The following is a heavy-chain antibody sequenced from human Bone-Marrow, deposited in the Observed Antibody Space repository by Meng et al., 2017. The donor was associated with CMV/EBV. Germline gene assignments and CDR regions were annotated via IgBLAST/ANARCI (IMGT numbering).Heavy chain of an antibody. Sequence: SETLSLTCTVSGGSITSRSHYWGWIRQPPGKGLEWIGNMYYSGSTFYSPPLKSRVTISVDTSKNHFSLKLSSVTAADMAVYYCARGNTRMGSWFDLWGQGTLVTVSS. D-gene: IGHD3-16*01. CDR3: ARGNTRMGSWFDL. V-gene: IGHV4-39*02. J-gene: IGHJ5*02. CDR1: GGSITSRSHY. CDR2: MYYSGST.